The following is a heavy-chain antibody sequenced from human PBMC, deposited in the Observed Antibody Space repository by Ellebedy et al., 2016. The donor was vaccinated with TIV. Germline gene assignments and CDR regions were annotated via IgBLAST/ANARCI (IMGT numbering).Heavy chain of an antibody. CDR3: ARLITGGHSHYYNLDV. CDR2: MHYSGST. D-gene: IGHD2-8*02. CDR1: GGSISSDY. V-gene: IGHV4-59*12. J-gene: IGHJ6*03. Sequence: SETLSLTXTVSGGSISSDYCNWIRQPPGKALEWIGYMHYSGSTNYNPSLKSRVTISVDTSKHHFSLKLSSVTAADTAIYFCARLITGGHSHYYNLDVWGEGTTVTVSS.